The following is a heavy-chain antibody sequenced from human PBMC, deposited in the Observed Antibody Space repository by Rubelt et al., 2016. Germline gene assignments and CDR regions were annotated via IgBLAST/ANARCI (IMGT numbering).Heavy chain of an antibody. Sequence: QLQLQESGPGLVKPSETLSLTCTVSGGSISSSSYYWGWFRQPPGKGLEWIGRIYYRWSTYYNPALRSRITISVNTSKNQFALKRSSVTAADAAVYYCARHDSEGYYYYYMDVWGKGTTVTVSS. D-gene: IGHD2-21*01. CDR3: ARHDSEGYYYYYMDV. V-gene: IGHV4-39*01. CDR2: IYYRWST. J-gene: IGHJ6*03. CDR1: GGSISSSSYY.